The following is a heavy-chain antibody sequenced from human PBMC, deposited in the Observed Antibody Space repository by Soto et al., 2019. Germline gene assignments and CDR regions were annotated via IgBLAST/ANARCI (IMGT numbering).Heavy chain of an antibody. CDR1: GGTFSSYA. Sequence: SVKVSCKASGGTFSSYAISWVRQAPGQGLEWMGGIIPIFGTANYAQKFQGRVTITADKSTSTAYMELSSLRSEDTAVYYCARGLRYFDWLLEGWFNPWGQGTLVTVSS. V-gene: IGHV1-69*06. CDR3: ARGLRYFDWLLEGWFNP. D-gene: IGHD3-9*01. J-gene: IGHJ5*02. CDR2: IIPIFGTA.